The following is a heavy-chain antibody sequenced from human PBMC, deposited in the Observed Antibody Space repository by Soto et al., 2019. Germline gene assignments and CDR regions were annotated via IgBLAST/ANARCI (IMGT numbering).Heavy chain of an antibody. CDR3: AREYSLAVVLPGY. V-gene: IGHV3-20*04. J-gene: IGHJ4*02. CDR2: INRHGDTT. D-gene: IGHD2-15*01. CDR1: GFGFDEYS. Sequence: GGSLRLSCAASGFGFDEYSMSWVRQGPGKGLEWVSTINRHGDTTAYADSVKGRFTISRDNSKNTVFLQMDSLRAEDTAVYYCAREYSLAVVLPGYWGQGTPVTVSS.